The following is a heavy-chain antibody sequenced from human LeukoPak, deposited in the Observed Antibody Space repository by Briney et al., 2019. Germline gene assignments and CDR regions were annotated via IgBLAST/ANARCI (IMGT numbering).Heavy chain of an antibody. CDR2: TYYRSKWYN. J-gene: IGHJ5*02. D-gene: IGHD2-2*01. CDR1: GDSVSSNSAA. Sequence: SQTLSLTCAISGDSVSSNSAAWNWIRQSPSRGLEWLGRTYYRSKWYNDYAVSVKSRITINPDTSKSQFSLQLNSVTPEDTALYYCARSYCSSTRCSPDNWFDPWGQGTLVTVSS. CDR3: ARSYCSSTRCSPDNWFDP. V-gene: IGHV6-1*01.